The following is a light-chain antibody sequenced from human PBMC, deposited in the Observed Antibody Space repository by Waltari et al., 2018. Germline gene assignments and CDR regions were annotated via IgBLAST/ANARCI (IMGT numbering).Light chain of an antibody. CDR3: QQLNSYTYT. CDR1: QGISSY. Sequence: DIQLTLSPSFLSASVGDRVTITCRASQGISSYLAWYQQKPGKAPKLLIYAASTLQSGVPSRFSGSGSGTEFTLTISSLQPEDFATYYCQQLNSYTYTFGQGTKLEIK. J-gene: IGKJ2*01. V-gene: IGKV1-9*01. CDR2: AAS.